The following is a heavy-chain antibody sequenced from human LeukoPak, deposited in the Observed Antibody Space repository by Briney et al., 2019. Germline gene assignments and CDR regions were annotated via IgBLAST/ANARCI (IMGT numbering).Heavy chain of an antibody. CDR1: GFTFDDYA. Sequence: GRSLRLSCAASGFTFDDYAMHWVRQAPGKGLEWVSGISWNSGSIGYADSVKGRFTISRDNAKNSLYLQMNSLRAEDTALYYCAKDVRSYYDSSGTSYMDVWGKGATVTVSS. V-gene: IGHV3-9*01. CDR2: ISWNSGSI. CDR3: AKDVRSYYDSSGTSYMDV. J-gene: IGHJ6*03. D-gene: IGHD3-22*01.